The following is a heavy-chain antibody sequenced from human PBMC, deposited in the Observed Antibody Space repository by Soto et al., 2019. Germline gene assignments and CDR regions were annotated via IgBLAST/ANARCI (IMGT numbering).Heavy chain of an antibody. Sequence: QVQLQESGPGLVKPSQTLSLTCTVSGGSISSGGYYWNWIRQHPGKGLEWIGYIYYSGNTYYNPSRTGRVIISADTSKNQVSVNLSSVTAADTAVYYCARDVGYGDSTVRYWGQGTLVTVSS. CDR2: IYYSGNT. D-gene: IGHD4-17*01. J-gene: IGHJ4*02. CDR3: ARDVGYGDSTVRY. CDR1: GGSISSGGYY. V-gene: IGHV4-31*03.